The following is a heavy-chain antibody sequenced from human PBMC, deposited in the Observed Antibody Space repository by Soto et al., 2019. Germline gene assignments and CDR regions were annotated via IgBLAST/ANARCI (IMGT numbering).Heavy chain of an antibody. Sequence: ASVKVSCKASGYTFTSYAMHWVRQAPGQRLEWMGWINAGNGNTKYSHKFQGRVTITRETSASTAXMNLSSLRSEDTAVYYCATDYRNTGYLDYGGQGTLVTVSS. CDR1: GYTFTSYA. J-gene: IGHJ4*02. D-gene: IGHD3-9*01. CDR2: INAGNGNT. V-gene: IGHV1-3*01. CDR3: ATDYRNTGYLDY.